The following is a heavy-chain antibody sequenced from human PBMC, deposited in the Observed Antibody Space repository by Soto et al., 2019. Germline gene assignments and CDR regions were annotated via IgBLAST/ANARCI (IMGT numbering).Heavy chain of an antibody. J-gene: IGHJ2*01. CDR1: GFSFSRNA. Sequence: QVQLVDSGGGVVQPGRSLRLSCVASGFSFSRNAMHWVRQAPGKGLEWVALISYDGNNKYYAESVKGRFTISRDNSKKKMYLQMNSLRAEDTAVYYCARVTVVPAAIPHELRNWYFDLWGRGTLVTVSS. CDR2: ISYDGNNK. V-gene: IGHV3-30-3*01. CDR3: ARVTVVPAAIPHELRNWYFDL. D-gene: IGHD2-2*02.